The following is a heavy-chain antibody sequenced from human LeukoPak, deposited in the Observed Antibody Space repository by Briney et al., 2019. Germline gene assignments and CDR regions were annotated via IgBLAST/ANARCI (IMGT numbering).Heavy chain of an antibody. Sequence: GGSLRLSCAASGFTFSTYWMHWVRHAPGKGLVWVSHIKTDGSSTTYADSVKGRFTISRDNAKNTLYLQMNSLRAEDTAVYYCARDRGYTQDYWGQGTLVTVSS. CDR1: GFTFSTYW. CDR2: IKTDGSST. CDR3: ARDRGYTQDY. J-gene: IGHJ4*02. D-gene: IGHD5-12*01. V-gene: IGHV3-74*01.